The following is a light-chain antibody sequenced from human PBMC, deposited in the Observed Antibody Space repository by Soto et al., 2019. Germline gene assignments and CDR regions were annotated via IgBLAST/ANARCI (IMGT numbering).Light chain of an antibody. CDR2: GAS. Sequence: EIVMTRSPATLSVSPGERATLSCRASQSVSSNLAWYQQKPGQAPRLLIYGASTRATGIPARFSGSGSGTDFTLTISGLQSEDFAVYYCQQYGSSPITFGQGTRLEIK. V-gene: IGKV3-15*01. CDR3: QQYGSSPIT. J-gene: IGKJ5*01. CDR1: QSVSSN.